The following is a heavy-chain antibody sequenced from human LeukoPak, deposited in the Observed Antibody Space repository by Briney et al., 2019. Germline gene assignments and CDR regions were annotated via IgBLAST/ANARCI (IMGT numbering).Heavy chain of an antibody. D-gene: IGHD4-23*01. CDR3: ASRGTVVTDDDAFDI. J-gene: IGHJ3*02. Sequence: ASVKVSCKASGGXFSSYAISWVRQAPGQGLEWMGRIIPILGIANYAQKFQGRVTITADKSTSTAYMELSSLRSEDTAVYYCASRGTVVTDDDAFDIWGQGTMVTVSS. V-gene: IGHV1-69*04. CDR2: IIPILGIA. CDR1: GGXFSSYA.